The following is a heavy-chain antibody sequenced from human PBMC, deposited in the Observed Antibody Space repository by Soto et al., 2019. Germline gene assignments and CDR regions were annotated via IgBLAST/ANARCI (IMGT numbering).Heavy chain of an antibody. CDR2: ISYDGSNK. CDR3: ARDPQALRNAFDI. J-gene: IGHJ3*02. D-gene: IGHD4-17*01. V-gene: IGHV3-30-3*01. CDR1: GFTFSIYA. Sequence: RGSLTLSCVSSGFTFSIYAMDWVRQAPGKGLEWVAVISYDGSNKYYADSVKGRFTISRDNSKNTLYLQMNSLRAEDTAVYYCARDPQALRNAFDIWGQGTMVTVSS.